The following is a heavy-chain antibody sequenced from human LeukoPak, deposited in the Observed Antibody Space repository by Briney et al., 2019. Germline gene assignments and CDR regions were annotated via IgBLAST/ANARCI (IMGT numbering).Heavy chain of an antibody. V-gene: IGHV3-33*06. J-gene: IGHJ5*02. CDR2: IWYDGSNK. Sequence: GGSLRLSCAASGFTFSSYAMHWVRQAPGKGLEWVAVIWYDGSNKYYADSVKGRFTISRDNSKNTLYLQMNSLRAEDTAVYYCAKGGDMDWFDPWGQGTLVTVSS. D-gene: IGHD3-10*01. CDR1: GFTFSSYA. CDR3: AKGGDMDWFDP.